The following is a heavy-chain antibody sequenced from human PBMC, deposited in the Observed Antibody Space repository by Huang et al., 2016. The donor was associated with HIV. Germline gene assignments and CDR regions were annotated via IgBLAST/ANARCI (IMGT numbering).Heavy chain of an antibody. V-gene: IGHV3-7*01. D-gene: IGHD4-4*01. CDR1: GFTFDGFW. CDR2: INQDGSDA. Sequence: QLMEAGGGLVRPGGSLRLSCGVSGFTFDGFWMSWVRKAPGKGLEGVANINQDGSDAYDVESVRGRFTISRDNSKNSLYLQMNGLTDEDTAMYFCARDGPEYSNYLDFWGPGTLVTV. J-gene: IGHJ4*02. CDR3: ARDGPEYSNYLDF.